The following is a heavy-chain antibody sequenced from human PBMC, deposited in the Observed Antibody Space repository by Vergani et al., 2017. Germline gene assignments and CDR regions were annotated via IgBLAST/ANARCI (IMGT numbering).Heavy chain of an antibody. Sequence: EVQLVESGGGLVQPGGSLRLSCAASGFTFSSYWMSWVRQAPGKGLEWVANIKQDGSEKYYVDSVKGRFTISRDNAKNSLYLQMNSLRAEDTAVYYCAREYYDFWSGYWGPWGQGTLVTVSS. V-gene: IGHV3-7*01. D-gene: IGHD3-3*01. CDR1: GFTFSSYW. CDR2: IKQDGSEK. CDR3: AREYYDFWSGYWGP. J-gene: IGHJ5*02.